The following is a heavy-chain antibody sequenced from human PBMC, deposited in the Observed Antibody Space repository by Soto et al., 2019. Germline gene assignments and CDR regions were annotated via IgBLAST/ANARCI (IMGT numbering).Heavy chain of an antibody. Sequence: ASVKVSCKASGYTFTGYAMHWVRQAPGQRLEWMGWINAGNGNTKYSQKFQGRFTITRDTSASTAYMELSSLRSEDTAVYYCARESGGRYYFAYWGQGTLFTVSS. J-gene: IGHJ4*02. CDR1: GYTFTGYA. V-gene: IGHV1-3*01. CDR2: INAGNGNT. D-gene: IGHD1-26*01. CDR3: ARESGGRYYFAY.